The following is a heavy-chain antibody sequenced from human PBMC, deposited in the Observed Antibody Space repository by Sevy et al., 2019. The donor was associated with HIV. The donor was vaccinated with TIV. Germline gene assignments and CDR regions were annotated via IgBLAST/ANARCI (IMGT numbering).Heavy chain of an antibody. D-gene: IGHD5-18*01. CDR2: INQDGSEK. V-gene: IGHV3-7*01. CDR1: GFTFSNYW. CDR3: AREELTWIQLWP. J-gene: IGHJ1*01. Sequence: GGSLRLSCAASGFTFSNYWMSWVHQTPEKGLEWVANINQDGSEKYYVDSVKDRFTISRDNATNSVFLQMNSLRAEDTAMYYCAREELTWIQLWPWGQGTLVTVSS.